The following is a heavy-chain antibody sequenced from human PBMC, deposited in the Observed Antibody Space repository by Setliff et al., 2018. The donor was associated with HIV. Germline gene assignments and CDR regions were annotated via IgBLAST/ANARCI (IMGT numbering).Heavy chain of an antibody. CDR1: GFTFKIYA. V-gene: IGHV3-23*01. CDR3: ASARIPTGGVSTSLDF. Sequence: GGSLRLSCKASGFTFKIYAMSWLRQAPGKGLEWVSAISNSGGNTYYADSVKGRFTISRDNSENTLYLQVNSLRPEDTAVYYCASARIPTGGVSTSLDFWGQGTLVTVSS. D-gene: IGHD3-3*01. J-gene: IGHJ4*02. CDR2: ISNSGGNT.